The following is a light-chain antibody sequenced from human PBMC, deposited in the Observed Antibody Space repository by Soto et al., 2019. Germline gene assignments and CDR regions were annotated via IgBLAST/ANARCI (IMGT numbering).Light chain of an antibody. CDR2: GAS. CDR3: QQYVSAVT. V-gene: IGKV3-20*01. J-gene: IGKJ1*01. Sequence: EIVLTQSPGFLSLSPGERATLSCRASQSVDSSFFAWYQQKPGQAPRLLIYGASKRATGIPDRFSGSGSGTDFTLTISRLEHDDFAVYYCQQYVSAVTFGQGTKVEIK. CDR1: QSVDSSF.